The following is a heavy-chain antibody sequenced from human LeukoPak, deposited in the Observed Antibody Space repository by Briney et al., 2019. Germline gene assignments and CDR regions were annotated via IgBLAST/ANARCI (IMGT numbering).Heavy chain of an antibody. J-gene: IGHJ4*02. Sequence: GGSLRLSRAASGFTFSSYAMSWVRQAPGKGLEWVSAISGSGGSTYYADSVKGRFTISRDNSKNTLYLQMNSLRAEDTAVYYCAKAYYDILTGYYIGGFDYWGQGTLVTVSS. D-gene: IGHD3-9*01. CDR1: GFTFSSYA. CDR3: AKAYYDILTGYYIGGFDY. CDR2: ISGSGGST. V-gene: IGHV3-23*01.